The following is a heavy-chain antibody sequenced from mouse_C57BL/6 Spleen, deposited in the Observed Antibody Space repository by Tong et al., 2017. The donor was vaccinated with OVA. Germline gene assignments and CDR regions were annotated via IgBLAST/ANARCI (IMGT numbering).Heavy chain of an antibody. CDR3: ARPCYRYDVGY. CDR1: GFTFSSYA. CDR2: ISSCSSTI. J-gene: IGHJ2*01. D-gene: IGHD2-14*01. Sequence: EVQLQESGGGLVKPGGSLKLSCAASGFTFSSYAMSWVRQTPEKRLEWVAYISSCSSTIYYADTVKGRFTISRDNPKKSLYRQMTSLRAEDTGRYYGARPCYRYDVGYWEKGTTLTVSS. V-gene: IGHV5-17*02.